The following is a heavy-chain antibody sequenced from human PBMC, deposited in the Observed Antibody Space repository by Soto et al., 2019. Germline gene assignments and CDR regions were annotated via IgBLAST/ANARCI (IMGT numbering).Heavy chain of an antibody. D-gene: IGHD6-13*01. Sequence: GGSLRRPCAPSGFTFSSYAMPWVRQAPGKGLEREAFLSYDGTSKYYADSVKGRFTISRDNSKNTLYVQMNSLRAGDTALYDCPRDEQPSIPAGGTGSHWGQGTLV. CDR2: LSYDGTSK. J-gene: IGHJ4*02. CDR3: PRDEQPSIPAGGTGSH. V-gene: IGHV3-30-3*01. CDR1: GFTFSSYA.